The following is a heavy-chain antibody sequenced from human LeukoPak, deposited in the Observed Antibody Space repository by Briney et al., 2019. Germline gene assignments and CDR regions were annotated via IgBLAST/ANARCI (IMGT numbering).Heavy chain of an antibody. V-gene: IGHV4-39*07. CDR1: GDSISSSSSY. J-gene: IGHJ3*02. CDR3: ARGAREYYDSVYAFDI. Sequence: SETLSLTCTVSGDSISSSSSYWGWIRQPPREGLEWIGSIYHSGSTYYNPSLESRVTISVDTSKNQFSLKLSSVTAADTAVYYCARGAREYYDSVYAFDIWGQGTMVTVSS. D-gene: IGHD3-22*01. CDR2: IYHSGST.